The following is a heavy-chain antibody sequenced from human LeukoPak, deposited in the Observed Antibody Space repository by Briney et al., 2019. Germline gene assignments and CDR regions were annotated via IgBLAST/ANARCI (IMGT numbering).Heavy chain of an antibody. D-gene: IGHD2-21*02. Sequence: KSSETLSLTCIVSGDSISETGWSSGWIRQPPGKGLEWIGTMPYDENVADRGIPSYNPSLKRRVSISADTSKNQLSLKVNSVTAADTASYYCARLTLTEAEGRGRFDAWGQGILVIVSS. CDR2: MPYDENVADRGIP. V-gene: IGHV4-39*01. J-gene: IGHJ5*02. CDR1: GDSISETGWS. CDR3: ARLTLTEAEGRGRFDA.